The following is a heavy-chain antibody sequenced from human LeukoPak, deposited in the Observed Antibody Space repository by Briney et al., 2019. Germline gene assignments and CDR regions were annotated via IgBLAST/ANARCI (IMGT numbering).Heavy chain of an antibody. CDR1: AFTFRTYG. J-gene: IGHJ4*02. V-gene: IGHV3-30*02. CDR2: IRYDGSNK. D-gene: IGHD4-17*01. CDR3: AKEIWPTVTTPGWTYFDY. Sequence: GGSLRLSCATSAFTFRTYGMHWVRQAPGKGLEWVAFIRYDGSNKYYADSVKGRFTISRDNSKNTLYLQMNSLRAEDTAVYYCAKEIWPTVTTPGWTYFDYWGQGTLVTVSS.